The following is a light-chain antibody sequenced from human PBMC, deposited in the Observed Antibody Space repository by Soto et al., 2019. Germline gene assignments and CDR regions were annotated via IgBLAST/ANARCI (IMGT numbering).Light chain of an antibody. J-gene: IGKJ1*01. CDR2: GAS. CDR3: QQYNNWPPWT. CDR1: QSVSSN. V-gene: IGKV3-15*01. Sequence: ERVMTQSPGTLSVSPGERATLSCRTSQSVSSNYLAWYQQKPGQAPRLLIYGASTRATGIPARFSGSGSGTEFTLTISSLQSEDFAVYYCQQYNNWPPWTLGQGTKVDIK.